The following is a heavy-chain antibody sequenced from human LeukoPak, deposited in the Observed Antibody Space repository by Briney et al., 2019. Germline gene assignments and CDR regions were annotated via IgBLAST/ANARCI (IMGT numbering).Heavy chain of an antibody. J-gene: IGHJ4*02. V-gene: IGHV4-39*07. CDR3: ARSYDSSGYYLHYFDY. CDR1: GGSISSSSYY. CDR2: IYYSGST. Sequence: PSETLSLTCTVSGGSISSSSYYWGWIRQPPGKGLEWIGSIYYSGSTYYNPSLKSRVTISVDTSKNQFSLKLSSVTAADTAVYYCARSYDSSGYYLHYFDYWGQGTLVTVSS. D-gene: IGHD3-22*01.